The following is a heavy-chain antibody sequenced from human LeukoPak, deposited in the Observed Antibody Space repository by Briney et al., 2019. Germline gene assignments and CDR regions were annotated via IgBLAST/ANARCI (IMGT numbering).Heavy chain of an antibody. CDR1: GFTFSSYA. Sequence: GGSLRLSCSASGFTFSSYAMHWVRQAPGKELEYVSVISSNGGSTYYVDSVKGRFTISRDNSKNTLYLQMSSLRAEDTAVYYCVKDLGSSSVGYWGQGTLVTVSS. CDR2: ISSNGGST. V-gene: IGHV3-64D*09. CDR3: VKDLGSSSVGY. J-gene: IGHJ4*02. D-gene: IGHD6-6*01.